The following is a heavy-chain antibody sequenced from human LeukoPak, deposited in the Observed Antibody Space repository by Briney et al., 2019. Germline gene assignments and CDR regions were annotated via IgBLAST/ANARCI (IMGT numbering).Heavy chain of an antibody. V-gene: IGHV3-23*01. CDR1: GFTFSSYA. J-gene: IGHJ4*02. CDR3: AKAGVYDILTGYLYYFDY. D-gene: IGHD3-9*01. Sequence: GGSLRLSCAASGFTFSSYAMSWVRQAPGKGLEWVSGISGSGGSTYYADSMKGRFTISRDNSKNTLYPQMNSLRAEDTAVYYCAKAGVYDILTGYLYYFDYWGQGTLVTVSS. CDR2: ISGSGGST.